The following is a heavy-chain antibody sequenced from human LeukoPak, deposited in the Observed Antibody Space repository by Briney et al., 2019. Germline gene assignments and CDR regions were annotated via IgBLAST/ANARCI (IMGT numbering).Heavy chain of an antibody. Sequence: PSETLSLTCTVSGGSISTYYGNWIRQAPGKGLEWIGYIYYSGSTNYNPSLKSRVTMSVDTSRNQFSLKLSSVTAADTAVYYCARAQVDCNNGPGSRGYYSYGMDVWGQGTTVTVSS. J-gene: IGHJ6*02. CDR3: ARAQVDCNNGPGSRGYYSYGMDV. V-gene: IGHV4-59*01. CDR1: GGSISTYY. CDR2: IYYSGST. D-gene: IGHD3/OR15-3a*01.